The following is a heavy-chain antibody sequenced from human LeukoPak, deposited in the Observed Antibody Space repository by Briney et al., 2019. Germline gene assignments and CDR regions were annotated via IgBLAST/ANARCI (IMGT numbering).Heavy chain of an antibody. CDR1: GGSISSYY. Sequence: SETLSLTCTASGGSISSYYWSWIRQPPGKGLEWIGYIYYSGSTNYNPSLKSRVTISVDTSKNQFSLKLSSVTAADTAVYYCARGGVLKSVDYWGQGTLVAVSS. J-gene: IGHJ4*02. CDR2: IYYSGST. D-gene: IGHD3-16*01. V-gene: IGHV4-59*01. CDR3: ARGGVLKSVDY.